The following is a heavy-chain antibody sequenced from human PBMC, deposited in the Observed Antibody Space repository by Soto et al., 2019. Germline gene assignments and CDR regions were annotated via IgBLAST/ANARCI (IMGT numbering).Heavy chain of an antibody. D-gene: IGHD3-10*01. CDR1: GYTFTSYG. CDR3: ARGPNYYGSGSYYNVGYYGMDV. CDR2: ISAYNGNT. J-gene: IGHJ6*02. V-gene: IGHV1-18*04. Sequence: ASVKVSCKASGYTFTSYGISWVRQAPGQGLEWMGWISAYNGNTNYAQKLQGRVTMTTDTSTSTAYMELRSLRSDDTAVYYCARGPNYYGSGSYYNVGYYGMDVWGQGTTVTVSS.